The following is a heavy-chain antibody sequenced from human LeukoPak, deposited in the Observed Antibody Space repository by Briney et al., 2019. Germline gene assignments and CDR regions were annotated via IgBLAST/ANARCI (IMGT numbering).Heavy chain of an antibody. CDR2: MSYDGFTK. CDR3: PKPLLTPGN. D-gene: IGHD4-23*01. J-gene: IGHJ4*02. V-gene: IGHV3-30*04. Sequence: GGSLRLSCVASGFTFSASTMHWVRQAPGKGLEWVAVMSYDGFTKYYADSVKGRFTISRDNSRNALYLQLSRLRVDDTAFYYCPKPLLTPGNWGPGTLVTVSS. CDR1: GFTFSAST.